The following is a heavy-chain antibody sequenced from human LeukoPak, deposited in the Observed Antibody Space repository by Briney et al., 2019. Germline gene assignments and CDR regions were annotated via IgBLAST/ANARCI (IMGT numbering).Heavy chain of an antibody. J-gene: IGHJ4*02. V-gene: IGHV3-30*18. Sequence: GGSLRLSCAASGFTFSSYGMHWVRQAQGKGLEWVAVISYDGSNKYYADSVKGRFTISRDNSKNTLYLQMNSLRAEDTAVYYCAKGNYYDSSGPLDYWGQGTLGTVSS. CDR2: ISYDGSNK. CDR1: GFTFSSYG. D-gene: IGHD3-22*01. CDR3: AKGNYYDSSGPLDY.